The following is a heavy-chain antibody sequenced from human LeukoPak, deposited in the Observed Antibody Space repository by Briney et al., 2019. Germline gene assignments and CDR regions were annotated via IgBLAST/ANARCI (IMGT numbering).Heavy chain of an antibody. CDR3: ARRDVSAWYYFDY. CDR1: GHTFNTYW. J-gene: IGHJ4*02. CDR2: IYPGDSDI. D-gene: IGHD6-19*01. V-gene: IGHV5-51*01. Sequence: GESLKISCKGSGHTFNTYWVGWVRQMPGKGLEWIGIIYPGDSDIRYSPSFRGQVTISADKSSSTAYLQWSSLKASDTAMYYCARRDVSAWYYFDYWGQGTLVTVSS.